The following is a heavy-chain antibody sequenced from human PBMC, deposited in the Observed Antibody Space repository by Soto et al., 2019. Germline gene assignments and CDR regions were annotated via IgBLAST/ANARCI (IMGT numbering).Heavy chain of an antibody. J-gene: IGHJ6*02. D-gene: IGHD6-13*01. Sequence: GGSLRLSCAASGFTFSSYSMNWVRQAPGKGLEWVSYISSSSSTIYYADSVKGRFTISRDNAKNSLYLQMNSLRDEDTAVYYCARGSSSWTNYGMDFWGQGTTVTVSS. CDR2: ISSSSSTI. CDR3: ARGSSSWTNYGMDF. CDR1: GFTFSSYS. V-gene: IGHV3-48*02.